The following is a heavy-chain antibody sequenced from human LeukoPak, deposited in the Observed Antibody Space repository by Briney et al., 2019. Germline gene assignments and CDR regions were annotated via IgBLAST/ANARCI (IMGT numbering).Heavy chain of an antibody. D-gene: IGHD3-16*01. CDR3: ARDHLYYEISGPRFDN. V-gene: IGHV3-21*01. CDR2: ISSSSSYI. J-gene: IGHJ4*02. Sequence: GSLRLSCAASGFTFSSYSMNWVRQAPGKGLEWVSSISSSSSYIYYADSVKGRFTISRDNAKNSLYLQMNSLRADDTAVYYCARDHLYYEISGPRFDNWGQGTRVTVSS. CDR1: GFTFSSYS.